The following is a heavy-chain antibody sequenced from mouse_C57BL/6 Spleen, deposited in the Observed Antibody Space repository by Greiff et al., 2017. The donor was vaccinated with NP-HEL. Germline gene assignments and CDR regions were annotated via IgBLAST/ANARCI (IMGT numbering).Heavy chain of an antibody. V-gene: IGHV1-15*01. CDR2: IDPETGGT. Sequence: VQLQQSGAELVRPGASVTLSCKASGYTFTDYEMHWVKQTPVHGLEWIGAIDPETGGTAYNQKFKGKAILTADKSSSTAYMELRSLTSEDSAVYYCTRRGFGGYDVVYFDYWGQGTTLTVSS. D-gene: IGHD2-2*01. CDR3: TRRGFGGYDVVYFDY. CDR1: GYTFTDYE. J-gene: IGHJ2*01.